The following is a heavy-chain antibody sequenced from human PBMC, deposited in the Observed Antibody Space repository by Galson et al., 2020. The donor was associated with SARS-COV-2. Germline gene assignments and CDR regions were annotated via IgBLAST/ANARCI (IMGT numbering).Heavy chain of an antibody. CDR2: LIPILGIA. V-gene: IGHV1-69*02. CDR1: GGTFSSYT. J-gene: IGHJ6*02. CDR3: VSTQSLGSPMVRGVIVGYGMDV. Sequence: SVKVSCKASGGTFSSYTISWVRQAPGQGLEWMGRLIPILGIANYAQQFQGRVTIPADKSTSTAYMELSSLRSEDTAVYYCVSTQSLGSPMVRGVIVGYGMDVWGQGTTVTVSS. D-gene: IGHD3-10*01.